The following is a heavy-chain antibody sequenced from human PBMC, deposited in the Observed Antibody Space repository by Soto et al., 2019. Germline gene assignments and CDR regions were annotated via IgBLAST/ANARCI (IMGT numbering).Heavy chain of an antibody. Sequence: QVQLVESGGGLVKPGGSLRLSCAASGFTFSDYYMSWIRQAPGKGLEWVSYISSSGSTVYYADSVKGRFTISRDNAKNSLFRQMNSLRADATAVYYGARGWDWQQLVPLDYWGQGNLVTVSS. J-gene: IGHJ4*02. D-gene: IGHD6-13*01. V-gene: IGHV3-11*01. CDR2: ISSSGSTV. CDR1: GFTFSDYY. CDR3: ARGWDWQQLVPLDY.